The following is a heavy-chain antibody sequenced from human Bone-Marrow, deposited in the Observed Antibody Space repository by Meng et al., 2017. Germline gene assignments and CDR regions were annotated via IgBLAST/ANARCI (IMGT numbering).Heavy chain of an antibody. V-gene: IGHV1-18*01. Sequence: QVQLVQSGAEVMKPGTSLKVSCRASGYTFSGYHINWVRQAPGQGLEWMGWISTYNGNTNYAQKFQGRVTMITDTSTNTAYMELRSLRSDDTAVYYCARGSDWFDPWGQGTLVTISS. CDR3: ARGSDWFDP. CDR1: GYTFSGYH. CDR2: ISTYNGNT. J-gene: IGHJ5*02.